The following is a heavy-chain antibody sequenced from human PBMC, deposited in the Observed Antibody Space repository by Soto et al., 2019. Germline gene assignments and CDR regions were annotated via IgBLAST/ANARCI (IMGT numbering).Heavy chain of an antibody. V-gene: IGHV3-7*03. J-gene: IGHJ4*02. CDR3: VGAGPGG. Sequence: EVQLVESGGGLVQPGGSLRLSCAASGFTFSRYWMNWVRQAPGKGLEWVANIKQDGSEKYYVDSVEGRFTISRDNAKNSLYLQMNSLRAEDTAVYYCVGAGPGGWGQGTLVTVSS. CDR2: IKQDGSEK. D-gene: IGHD3-16*01. CDR1: GFTFSRYW.